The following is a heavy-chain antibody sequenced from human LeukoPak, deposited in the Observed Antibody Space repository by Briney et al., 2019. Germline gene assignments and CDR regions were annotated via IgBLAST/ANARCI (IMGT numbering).Heavy chain of an antibody. D-gene: IGHD3-22*01. J-gene: IGHJ4*02. V-gene: IGHV1-18*01. CDR1: GYTFTSYG. Sequence: GASVKVSCKASGYTFTSYGISWVRQAPGQGLEWMGWISAYNGNTNYAQKLQGRVTMTTDTSTSTAYMELRSLRSDDTAVYYCAREGPYYYDSSGYYYVVLFDYWGQGTLVTVSS. CDR3: AREGPYYYDSSGYYYVVLFDY. CDR2: ISAYNGNT.